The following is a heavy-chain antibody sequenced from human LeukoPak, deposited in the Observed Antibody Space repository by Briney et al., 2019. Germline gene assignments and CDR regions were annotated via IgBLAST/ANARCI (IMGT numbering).Heavy chain of an antibody. CDR3: ARGPYSNYWFDP. J-gene: IGHJ5*02. CDR2: INAGNGNT. D-gene: IGHD4-11*01. CDR1: GYTFTSYA. V-gene: IGHV1-3*01. Sequence: ASVKVSCKTSGYTFTSYAMHWVRLAPGQRLEWMGWINAGNGNTRYSQKFQDRVTITRDTSASTAYMELSSLRSEDTAVYFCARGPYSNYWFDPWGQGTLVTVSS.